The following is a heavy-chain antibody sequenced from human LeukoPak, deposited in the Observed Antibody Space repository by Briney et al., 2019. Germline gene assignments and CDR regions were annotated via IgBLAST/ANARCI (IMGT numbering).Heavy chain of an antibody. V-gene: IGHV4-61*02. CDR1: GGSISSGSYY. J-gene: IGHJ3*02. D-gene: IGHD2-2*01. CDR3: ARGGRYCSSTSCPGNAFDI. Sequence: PSQTLSLTCTVSGGSISSGSYYWSWIRQPAGKGLEWIGRIYTSGSTNYNPSLKSRVTISVDTSKNQFPLKLSSVTAADTAVYYCARGGRYCSSTSCPGNAFDIWGQGTMVTVSS. CDR2: IYTSGST.